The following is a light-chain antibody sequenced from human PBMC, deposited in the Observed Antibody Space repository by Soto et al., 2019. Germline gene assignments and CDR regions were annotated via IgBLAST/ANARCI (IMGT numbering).Light chain of an antibody. V-gene: IGKV3-11*01. CDR2: DAS. J-gene: IGKJ5*01. CDR1: QSVDTY. CDR3: QQRCTWPPT. Sequence: EIVLTQSPATLSLSPGESATLSCTTNQSVDTYFAWYQQKRGLAPRLLIYDASNRAIGIPARFSGRGSETDFSLTISSLEPEDFAIYFCQQRCTWPPTFGRGTRLEI.